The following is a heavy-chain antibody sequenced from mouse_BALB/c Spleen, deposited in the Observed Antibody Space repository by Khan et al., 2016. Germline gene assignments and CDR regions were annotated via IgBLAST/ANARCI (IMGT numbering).Heavy chain of an antibody. CDR3: ATAGYYGYLAY. CDR1: GFAFSRYW. Sequence: EVQLQESGGGLVHPGGSLKLSCAASGFAFSRYWMSWVRQAPGKGLEWIGEINPDSYTINYTPSLKDKFIISRDNAKNTLYLQMSKVRSEDTALYYCATAGYYGYLAYWRQGTLVTVSA. V-gene: IGHV4-1*02. D-gene: IGHD1-1*01. CDR2: INPDSYTI. J-gene: IGHJ3*01.